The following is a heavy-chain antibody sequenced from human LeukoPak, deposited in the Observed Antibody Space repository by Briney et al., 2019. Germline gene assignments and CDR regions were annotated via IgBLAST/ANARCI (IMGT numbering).Heavy chain of an antibody. D-gene: IGHD3-22*01. V-gene: IGHV2-5*02. CDR2: IYWDNDK. Sequence: SGPTLVKPTQTLTLTCTFSGFSLSTSGVGVGWIRQPPGKALEWLALIYWDNDKRYSPSLKSRLTITKDTSKNQVVLTMTNMDPVDTATYYCAHKGYYYDSSGYYKQYYFDYWGQGTVLTVFS. CDR3: AHKGYYYDSSGYYKQYYFDY. CDR1: GFSLSTSGVG. J-gene: IGHJ4*02.